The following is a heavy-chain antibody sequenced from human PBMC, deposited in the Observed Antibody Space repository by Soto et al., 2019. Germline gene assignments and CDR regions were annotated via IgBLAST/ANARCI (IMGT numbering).Heavy chain of an antibody. D-gene: IGHD3-9*01. CDR3: ARDQRNDILTGLPGAFDI. CDR2: IIPIFGTA. Sequence: ASVKVSCKASGGTFSSYAISWVRQAPGQGLEWMGGIIPIFGTANYAQKFQGRVTITADESTSTAYMGLSSLRSEDTAVYYCARDQRNDILTGLPGAFDIWGQGTMVTVSS. CDR1: GGTFSSYA. J-gene: IGHJ3*02. V-gene: IGHV1-69*13.